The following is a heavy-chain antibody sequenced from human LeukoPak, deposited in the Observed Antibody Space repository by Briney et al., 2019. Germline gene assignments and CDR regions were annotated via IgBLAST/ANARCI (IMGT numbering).Heavy chain of an antibody. J-gene: IGHJ4*02. V-gene: IGHV1-69*13. Sequence: ASVKVSCKASGGTFSSYAISWVRQAPGQGLEWMGGIIPIFGTANYAQKFQGRVTITADESTSTAYMELSSLRSEDTAVYYCARAGDGSHYYDSSGYYGLPFDYWGQGTLVTVSS. CDR1: GGTFSSYA. CDR3: ARAGDGSHYYDSSGYYGLPFDY. D-gene: IGHD3-22*01. CDR2: IIPIFGTA.